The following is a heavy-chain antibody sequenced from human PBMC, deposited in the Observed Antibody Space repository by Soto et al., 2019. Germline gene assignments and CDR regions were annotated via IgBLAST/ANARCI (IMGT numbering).Heavy chain of an antibody. CDR3: AREKNSSGYLGSAFDI. V-gene: IGHV3-33*01. D-gene: IGHD3-22*01. CDR2: IWYDGSNK. CDR1: GFTFSSYG. J-gene: IGHJ3*02. Sequence: GGSLRLSCAASGFTFSSYGMHWVRQAPGKGLEWVAVIWYDGSNKYYADSVKGRFTISRDNSKNTLYLQMNSLRAEDTAVYYCAREKNSSGYLGSAFDIWGQGTMVTVSS.